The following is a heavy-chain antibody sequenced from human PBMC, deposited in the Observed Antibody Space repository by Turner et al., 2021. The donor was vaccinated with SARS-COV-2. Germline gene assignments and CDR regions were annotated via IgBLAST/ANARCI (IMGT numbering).Heavy chain of an antibody. J-gene: IGHJ6*02. D-gene: IGHD3-10*01. Sequence: QLQLVQSGAEVKKPGASVKVSCKASGYTFTGYYMHWVRQAPGQGLEWMGWINPNSGGTNYAQKFQGRVTMTRDTSISTAYMELSRLRSDDTAVYYCAIIDMVRGVMEGYYGMDVWGQGTTVTVSS. V-gene: IGHV1-2*02. CDR3: AIIDMVRGVMEGYYGMDV. CDR1: GYTFTGYY. CDR2: INPNSGGT.